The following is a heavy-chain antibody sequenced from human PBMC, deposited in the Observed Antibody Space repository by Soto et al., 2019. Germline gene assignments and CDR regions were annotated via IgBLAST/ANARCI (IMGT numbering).Heavy chain of an antibody. CDR3: ARDQEIKHCGSYSDY. CDR1: GFTFSSYW. D-gene: IGHD3-3*02. J-gene: IGHJ4*02. V-gene: IGHV3-7*03. Sequence: EVQLVESGGGLVQPGGSLRLSCAASGFTFSSYWMSWVRQAPGKGLEWVANIKQDGSEKYYVDSVKGRFTISRDNAKNSLYLQMNSLRAEDTAVYYCARDQEIKHCGSYSDYWGQGTLVTVSS. CDR2: IKQDGSEK.